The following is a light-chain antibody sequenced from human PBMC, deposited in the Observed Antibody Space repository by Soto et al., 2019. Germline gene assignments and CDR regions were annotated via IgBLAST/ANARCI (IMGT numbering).Light chain of an antibody. J-gene: IGLJ1*01. V-gene: IGLV3-1*01. Sequence: YELTQPPSVSVSPGQTASITCSGDKLGDKYACWYQQKPGQSPVLVIYQDNQRPSGIPERFSGSNSGNTATLTITGTQAMDEADYYCQAWDSTTAVFGTGTKVTVL. CDR2: QDN. CDR3: QAWDSTTAV. CDR1: KLGDKY.